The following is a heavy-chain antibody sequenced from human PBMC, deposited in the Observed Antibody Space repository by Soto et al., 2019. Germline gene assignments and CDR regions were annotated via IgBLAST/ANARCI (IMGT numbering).Heavy chain of an antibody. CDR2: IYYTGYT. CDR3: ARHGSRDVVRFDY. D-gene: IGHD2-15*01. V-gene: IGHV4-59*08. CDR1: GDSIGGYY. J-gene: IGHJ4*02. Sequence: HVQLRGSGPGLVQPSETLSLTCTVSGDSIGGYYWNWIRQTAGEGLEWIGFIYYTGYTYYNPSLQSRVTLSVDTSKNRFSLNLTSVTAADTAMYYCARHGSRDVVRFDYWGQGILVSVSS.